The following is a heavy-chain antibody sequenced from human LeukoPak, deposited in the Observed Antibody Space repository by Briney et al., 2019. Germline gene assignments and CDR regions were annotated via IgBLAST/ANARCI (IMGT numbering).Heavy chain of an antibody. D-gene: IGHD3-3*02. Sequence: ASVKVSCKASGYTFTSYDINWVRQATGQGLEWMGWMNPNSGNTGYAQKFQGRVTITRNTSISTAYMELSSLRSEDTAVYYCARWSGILSSLDYWGQGTLVTVSS. V-gene: IGHV1-8*03. J-gene: IGHJ4*02. CDR1: GYTFTSYD. CDR3: ARWSGILSSLDY. CDR2: MNPNSGNT.